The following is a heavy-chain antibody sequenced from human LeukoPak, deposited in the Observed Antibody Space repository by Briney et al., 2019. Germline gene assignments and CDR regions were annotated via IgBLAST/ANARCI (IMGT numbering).Heavy chain of an antibody. V-gene: IGHV3-13*04. CDR1: GFTFSNYD. J-gene: IGHJ3*02. CDR2: IGTAGDT. Sequence: KAGGSLRLSCAASGFTFSNYDMHWVRQAKGKGLEWVSVIGTAGDTYYPGSVKGRFTISRENAKNSLYLQMNSLRAGDTAVYYCARGGVECGGDCYHDAFDIWGQGTMVTVSS. D-gene: IGHD2-21*02. CDR3: ARGGVECGGDCYHDAFDI.